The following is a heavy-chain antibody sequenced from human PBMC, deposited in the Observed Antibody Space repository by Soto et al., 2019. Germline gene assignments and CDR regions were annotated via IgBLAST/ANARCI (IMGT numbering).Heavy chain of an antibody. CDR3: AKDRGYYYGSGSEGFDY. CDR1: GFTFSSYA. V-gene: IGHV3-23*01. D-gene: IGHD3-10*01. CDR2: ISGSGGST. J-gene: IGHJ4*02. Sequence: GGSLRLSCAASGFTFSSYAMSWVRQAPGKGLEWVSAISGSGGSTYYADSVKGRFTISRDNSKNTLYLQMNSLRAEDTGVYYWAKDRGYYYGSGSEGFDYWGQGTLVTVSS.